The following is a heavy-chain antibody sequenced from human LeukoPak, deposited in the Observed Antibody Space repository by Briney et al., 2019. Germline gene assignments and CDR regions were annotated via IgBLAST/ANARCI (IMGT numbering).Heavy chain of an antibody. J-gene: IGHJ4*02. D-gene: IGHD1-1*01. CDR3: ARRTYTNNYYFDY. V-gene: IGHV4-39*01. Sequence: SETLSLTCTVSGYFISGSSYYWGWIRQSPGKGLEWIGNIYYSGTTHFNPSLHSRVTISVDTSKSQFSLKLTSVTAADTALYFCARRTYTNNYYFDYWGQGTLVTVSS. CDR1: GYFISGSSYY. CDR2: IYYSGTT.